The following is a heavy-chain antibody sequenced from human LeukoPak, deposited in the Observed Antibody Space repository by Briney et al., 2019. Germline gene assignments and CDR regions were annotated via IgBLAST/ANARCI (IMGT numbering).Heavy chain of an antibody. Sequence: PSQTLSLTCTVSGGSISSGDYYWSWIRQPPGKGLEWIGYIYYSGSTYYNPSLKSRVTISVDTSKNQFSLKLSSVTVADTAVYYCARERENYDSGGYFPLFDYWGQGTLVTVSS. D-gene: IGHD3-22*01. CDR2: IYYSGST. CDR3: ARERENYDSGGYFPLFDY. CDR1: GGSISSGDYY. V-gene: IGHV4-30-4*08. J-gene: IGHJ4*02.